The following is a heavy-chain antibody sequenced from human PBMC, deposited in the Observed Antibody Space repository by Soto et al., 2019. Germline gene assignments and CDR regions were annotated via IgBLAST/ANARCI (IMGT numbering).Heavy chain of an antibody. D-gene: IGHD6-13*01. Sequence: EVQLVESGGGWVQPGRSLRLSCAAYGYTFEVNAMHWVRQAPGKGLEWVSGINYNSGSVGYADSVKGRFTISRDNAKNSLHLQMNSLRAEDTAVYYCAKDISLRGWVYLVVEYWGQGTLVTISP. J-gene: IGHJ4*02. CDR1: GYTFEVNA. CDR2: INYNSGSV. V-gene: IGHV3-9*01. CDR3: AKDISLRGWVYLVVEY.